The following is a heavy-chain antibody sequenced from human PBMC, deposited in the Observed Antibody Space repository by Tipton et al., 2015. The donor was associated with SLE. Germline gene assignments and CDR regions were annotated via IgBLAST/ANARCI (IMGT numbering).Heavy chain of an antibody. CDR2: IYYSGST. CDR3: ARVPTDYGDYHFDY. Sequence: TLSLTCTVSGGSISSGGYYWSWIRQHPGRGLEWIGYIYYSGSTYYNPSLKSRVTISVDTSKNQFSLKLSSVTAADTAVYYCARVPTDYGDYHFDYRGQGTLVTVSS. D-gene: IGHD4-17*01. J-gene: IGHJ4*02. CDR1: GGSISSGGYY. V-gene: IGHV4-31*03.